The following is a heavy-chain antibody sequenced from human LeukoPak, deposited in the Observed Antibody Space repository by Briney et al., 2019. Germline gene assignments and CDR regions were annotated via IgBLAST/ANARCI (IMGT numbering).Heavy chain of an antibody. CDR3: ASLEYYYDSSGYYFASEAFDI. J-gene: IGHJ3*02. CDR1: GGSISSSSYY. CDR2: IYYSGST. Sequence: SETLSLTCTVSGGSISSSSYYWGWIRQPPGKGLEWIGYIYYSGSTYHNPSLKSRVTISVDKSKNQFSLKLSSVTAADTAVYYCASLEYYYDSSGYYFASEAFDIWGQGTMVTVSS. V-gene: IGHV4-39*07. D-gene: IGHD3-22*01.